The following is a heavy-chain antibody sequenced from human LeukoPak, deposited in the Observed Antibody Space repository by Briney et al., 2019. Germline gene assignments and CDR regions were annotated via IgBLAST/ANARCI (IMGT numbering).Heavy chain of an antibody. Sequence: GGSLRLSRAASGFTFSSYSMNWVRQAPGKGLEWVSSISSSSSYIYYADSVKGRFTISRDNAKSSLYLQMNSLRAEDTAVYYCAIATGRAFDIWGQGTMVTVSS. CDR2: ISSSSSYI. D-gene: IGHD1-14*01. J-gene: IGHJ3*02. CDR3: AIATGRAFDI. CDR1: GFTFSSYS. V-gene: IGHV3-21*01.